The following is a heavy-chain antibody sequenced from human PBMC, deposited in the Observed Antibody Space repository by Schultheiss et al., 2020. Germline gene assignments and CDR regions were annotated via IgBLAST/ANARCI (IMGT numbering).Heavy chain of an antibody. D-gene: IGHD4-17*01. V-gene: IGHV4-39*01. CDR2: IYYSGST. CDR3: ATSYGDYAVFDY. Sequence: SETLSLTCTVSGGSISSGGYYWGWIRQPPEKRLEWIGSIYYSGSTYYNPSLKSRVTISVDTSKNQFSLKVSSVTAADTAVYYCATSYGDYAVFDYWGQGTLVTVSS. CDR1: GGSISSGGYY. J-gene: IGHJ4*02.